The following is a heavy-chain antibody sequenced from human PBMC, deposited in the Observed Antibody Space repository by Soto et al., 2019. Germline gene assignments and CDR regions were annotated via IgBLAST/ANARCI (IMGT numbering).Heavy chain of an antibody. CDR1: GFTFDDYA. Sequence: GGSLRLSCAASGFTFDDYAMHWVRQAPGKGLEWVSGISWNSGSIGYADSVKGRFTISRDNAKNSLYLQMNSLRAEDTALYYCAKDGGYCSGGSCARTAFDIWGQGTMVTVSS. V-gene: IGHV3-9*01. J-gene: IGHJ3*02. CDR3: AKDGGYCSGGSCARTAFDI. CDR2: ISWNSGSI. D-gene: IGHD2-15*01.